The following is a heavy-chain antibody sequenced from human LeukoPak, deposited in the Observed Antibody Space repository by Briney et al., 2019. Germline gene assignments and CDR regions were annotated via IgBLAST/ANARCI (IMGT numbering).Heavy chain of an antibody. J-gene: IGHJ6*02. V-gene: IGHV3-48*03. D-gene: IGHD2-15*01. CDR2: ISSSGSTI. CDR3: ARDHPCSGGSCYFVYYYYYYGMDV. CDR1: GFTFSSYE. Sequence: GGSLRLSCAASGFTFSSYEMNWVRQAPGKGLEWVSYISSSGSTIYYADSVKGRFTISRDNAKNSLYLQMNSLRAEDTAVYYCARDHPCSGGSCYFVYYYYYYGMDVWGQGTTVTVSS.